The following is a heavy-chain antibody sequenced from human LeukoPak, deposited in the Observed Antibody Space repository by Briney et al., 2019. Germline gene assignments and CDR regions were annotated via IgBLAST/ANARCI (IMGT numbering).Heavy chain of an antibody. J-gene: IGHJ4*02. CDR2: ISYDGSNK. D-gene: IGHD3-9*01. CDR3: AREGIGGIRYFDWLSGLTIDY. CDR1: GFTFSSYA. Sequence: GGSLRLSCAASGFTFSSYAMSWVRQAPGKGLEWVAVISYDGSNKYYADSVKGRFTISRDNSKNTLYLQMNSLRAEDTAVYYCAREGIGGIRYFDWLSGLTIDYWGQRTLVTVSS. V-gene: IGHV3-30-3*01.